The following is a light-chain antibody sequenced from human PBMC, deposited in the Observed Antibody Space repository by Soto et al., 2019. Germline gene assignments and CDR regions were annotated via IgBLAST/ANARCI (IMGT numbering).Light chain of an antibody. CDR3: SSYTAYTTLWV. CDR1: PSDIGNYNY. V-gene: IGLV2-14*01. CDR2: GVS. J-gene: IGLJ3*02. Sequence: QSALTQPASVSGSPGQSITISCTGTPSDIGNYNYVSWYQQHPGKAPKLIIYGVSNRPSGVSNRFSASKSGHAASLTISGLQAEDGADYYCSSYTAYTTLWVFGGGTKLTV.